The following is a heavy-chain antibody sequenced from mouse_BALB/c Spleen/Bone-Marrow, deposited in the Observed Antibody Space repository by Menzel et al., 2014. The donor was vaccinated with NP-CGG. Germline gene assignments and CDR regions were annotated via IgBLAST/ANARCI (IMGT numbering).Heavy chain of an antibody. V-gene: IGHV7-3*02. CDR2: IRNKANGYTT. CDR3: ARDTGNYVRFAY. D-gene: IGHD2-1*01. Sequence: EVMLVESGGGLVQPGGSLRLSCATSGFTFTDYYMSWVRQPPGKALEWLGFIRNKANGYTTGYSASVKGRFTISRDNSQSILYLQMNTLRAEDSATYYCARDTGNYVRFAYWSQGTLVTVSA. CDR1: GFTFTDYY. J-gene: IGHJ3*01.